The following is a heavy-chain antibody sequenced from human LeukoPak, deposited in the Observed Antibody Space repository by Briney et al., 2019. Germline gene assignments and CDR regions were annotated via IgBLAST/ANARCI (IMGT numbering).Heavy chain of an antibody. CDR1: GGSISSGDFY. D-gene: IGHD2-21*01. J-gene: IGHJ4*02. V-gene: IGHV4-30-4*01. Sequence: SETLSLTCTVSGGSISSGDFYWSWIRQPPGKGLEWIGYIYYSGSTYYNPSLKSRVTISVDTSKNQFSLKLSSVTAADTAVYYCASFYQAYYFDYWGQGTLVTVSS. CDR3: ASFYQAYYFDY. CDR2: IYYSGST.